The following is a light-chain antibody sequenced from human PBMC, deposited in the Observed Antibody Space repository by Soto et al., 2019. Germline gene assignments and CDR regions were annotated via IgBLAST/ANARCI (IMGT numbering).Light chain of an antibody. CDR1: QSVSSY. V-gene: IGKV3-11*01. Sequence: EIVLTQSPATLSLSPGERATLSCRASQSVSSYLAWYQQKPGQAPRLLIYDASNRATGIPARFSVSGSGTDFTFTISSLEPEDFAVYYCQQRSNWPFTFGQGTRLEIK. CDR3: QQRSNWPFT. CDR2: DAS. J-gene: IGKJ5*01.